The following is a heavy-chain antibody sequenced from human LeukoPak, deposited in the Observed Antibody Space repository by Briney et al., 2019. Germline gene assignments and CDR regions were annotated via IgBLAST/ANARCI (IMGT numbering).Heavy chain of an antibody. V-gene: IGHV4-59*08. J-gene: IGHJ5*02. CDR1: GGSISSYY. Sequence: SETLSLTCTVSGGSISSYYWSWIRQPPGKGLEWIGYIYYSGSTNYNPSLKSRVTISVDTSKNQFSLKLSSVTAADTAVYYCARLYYDSSRYPNWFDPWGQGTLVTVSS. D-gene: IGHD3-22*01. CDR2: IYYSGST. CDR3: ARLYYDSSRYPNWFDP.